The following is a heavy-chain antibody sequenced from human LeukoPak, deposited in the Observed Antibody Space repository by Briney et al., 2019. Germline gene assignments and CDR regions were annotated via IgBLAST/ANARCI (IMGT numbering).Heavy chain of an antibody. V-gene: IGHV4-59*01. J-gene: IGHJ4*02. Sequence: SETLSLTCTVSGGSISSYYWSWIRQPPGKGLEWIGYIYYSGSTNYNPSLKSRVTISVDTSKNQFSLKLSSVTAADTAVYYCARTTLSYGSGSYYYPFDYWGQGTLVTVSS. CDR3: ARTTLSYGSGSYYYPFDY. D-gene: IGHD3-10*01. CDR2: IYYSGST. CDR1: GGSISSYY.